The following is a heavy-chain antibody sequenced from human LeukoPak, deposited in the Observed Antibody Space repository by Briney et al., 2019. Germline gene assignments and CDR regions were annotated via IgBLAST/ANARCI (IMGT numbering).Heavy chain of an antibody. D-gene: IGHD2-2*01. CDR1: GYTLTELS. J-gene: IGHJ5*02. Sequence: ASVKVSCKVSGYTLTELSMHWVRQAPGKGLEWMGGFDPEDGETIYAQKFQGRVTMTEDTSTDTAYMELSSLRSEDSAVYYCATGRYCSSTSCYARYNWFDPWGQGTLVTVSS. V-gene: IGHV1-24*01. CDR2: FDPEDGET. CDR3: ATGRYCSSTSCYARYNWFDP.